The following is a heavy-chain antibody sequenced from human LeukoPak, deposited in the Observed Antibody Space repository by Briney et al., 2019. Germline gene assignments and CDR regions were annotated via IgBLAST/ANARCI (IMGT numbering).Heavy chain of an antibody. CDR3: ARTTEGGYTYGYFYYYYMDV. Sequence: PSETLSLTCTASGGSISSYYWSWLRQPPGKGLVGIGYIYYSGSTNYNPSLKSRVTISVDTSKNQFSLKLTSVTAADTAVYYCARTTEGGYTYGYFYYYYMDVWGKGTTVTISS. J-gene: IGHJ6*03. CDR1: GGSISSYY. CDR2: IYYSGST. D-gene: IGHD5-18*01. V-gene: IGHV4-59*01.